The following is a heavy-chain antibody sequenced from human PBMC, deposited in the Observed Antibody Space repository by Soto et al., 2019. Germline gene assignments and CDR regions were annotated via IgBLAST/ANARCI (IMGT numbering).Heavy chain of an antibody. J-gene: IGHJ6*04. D-gene: IGHD3-3*01. V-gene: IGHV3-64D*06. Sequence: PGGSLRLSCSASGFTFSSYAMHWVRQAPGKGLEYVSAISSNGVSRYYADSGKGRFTISRDNSKNTLYLQMSSLRAEDTAVYYCVKFVDYDFWSGYPPGMDVWGKGTTVTVAS. CDR2: ISSNGVSR. CDR1: GFTFSSYA. CDR3: VKFVDYDFWSGYPPGMDV.